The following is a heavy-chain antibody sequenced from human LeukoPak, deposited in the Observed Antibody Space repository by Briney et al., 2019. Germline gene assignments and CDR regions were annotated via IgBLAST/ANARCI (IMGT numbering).Heavy chain of an antibody. Sequence: GASVKVSCKASGYTFTDFYMHWLRQAPGQGLEWMGWINPNSGGTDYAQKFQGRVTMTRDTSISTAYMELIRLRSDDTAVYYCARDLNYYGSGGFYFDYWGQGTLVTVSS. CDR1: GYTFTDFY. J-gene: IGHJ4*02. CDR2: INPNSGGT. V-gene: IGHV1-2*02. D-gene: IGHD3-10*01. CDR3: ARDLNYYGSGGFYFDY.